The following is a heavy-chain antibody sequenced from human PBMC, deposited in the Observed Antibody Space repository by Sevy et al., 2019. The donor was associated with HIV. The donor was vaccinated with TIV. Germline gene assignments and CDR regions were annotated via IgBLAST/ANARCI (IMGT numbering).Heavy chain of an antibody. CDR1: GFTFSSYS. CDR2: ISSSSSTI. V-gene: IGHV3-48*02. Sequence: GGSLRLSCAASGFTFSSYSMNWVRQAPGKGLEWVSYISSSSSTIYYADSVKGRFTISRYNAKNSLYLQMNSLRDEDTAVYYCARDLERITIFGVVITITYYGMDVWGQGTTVTVSS. CDR3: ARDLERITIFGVVITITYYGMDV. D-gene: IGHD3-3*01. J-gene: IGHJ6*02.